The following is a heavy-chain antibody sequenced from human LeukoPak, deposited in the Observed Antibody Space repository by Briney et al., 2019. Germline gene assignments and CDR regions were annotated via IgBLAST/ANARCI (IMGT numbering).Heavy chain of an antibody. D-gene: IGHD2-8*01. CDR1: GFTFSSYW. J-gene: IGHJ3*02. V-gene: IGHV3-7*03. CDR3: AKVVWKGALDAFDI. CDR2: IKKDGSEK. Sequence: GGSLRLSCAASGFTFSSYWMSWVRQAPGKGLEWVANIKKDGSEKYYVDSVKGRFTISRDNSKNTLYLQMNSLRAEDTAVYYCAKVVWKGALDAFDIWGQGTMATVSS.